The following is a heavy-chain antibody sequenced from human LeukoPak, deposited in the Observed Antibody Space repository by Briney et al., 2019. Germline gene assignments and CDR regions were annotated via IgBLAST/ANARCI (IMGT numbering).Heavy chain of an antibody. Sequence: SETLSLTCSVSGGSISGYYWSWIRQPPGRGLEWIGYIYYSGSTNYNPSLKSRVTISVDTSKNQFFLKVSSVTAADTAVYYCARHRSDIVATDYLDYWGQGTLVTVSS. D-gene: IGHD5-12*01. J-gene: IGHJ4*02. CDR2: IYYSGST. V-gene: IGHV4-59*08. CDR1: GGSISGYY. CDR3: ARHRSDIVATDYLDY.